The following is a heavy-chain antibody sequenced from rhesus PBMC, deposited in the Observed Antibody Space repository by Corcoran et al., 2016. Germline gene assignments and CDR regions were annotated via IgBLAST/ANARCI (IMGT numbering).Heavy chain of an antibody. CDR3: ASYPEVY. V-gene: IGHV4-169*02. CDR1: GGSISSSY. D-gene: IGHD3-9*01. Sequence: QLQLQESGPGLVKPSETLSVTCAVPGGSISSSYWSWIRQAPGKGLEWIGYIYGSGSSTNYNPSLKSRVTLSVATSKNQLSLKLSSVTAADTAVYYCASYPEVYWGQGVLVTVSS. J-gene: IGHJ4*01. CDR2: IYGSGSST.